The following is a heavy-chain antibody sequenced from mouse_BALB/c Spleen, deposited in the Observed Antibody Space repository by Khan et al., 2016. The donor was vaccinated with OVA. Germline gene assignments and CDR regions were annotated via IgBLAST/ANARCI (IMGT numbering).Heavy chain of an antibody. CDR1: GFNIKDYY. CDR3: ARSGYEAWLPY. J-gene: IGHJ3*01. CDR2: IDPENGNT. D-gene: IGHD3-1*01. V-gene: IGHV14-1*02. Sequence: VQLQQSGAELVRPGALVKLSCKASGFNIKDYYIHWVKQRPEQGLEWIGWIDPENGNTMCDPKFQDKASITAETSSNTAYLQLSSLTSEDTAVYYCARSGYEAWLPYWGQGTLVSVSA.